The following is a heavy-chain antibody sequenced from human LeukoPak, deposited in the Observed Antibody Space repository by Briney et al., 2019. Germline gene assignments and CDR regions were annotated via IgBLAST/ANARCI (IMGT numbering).Heavy chain of an antibody. CDR2: IYHSGST. CDR1: GASISSQY. CDR3: YVESEYGDYDY. J-gene: IGHJ4*02. D-gene: IGHD4-17*01. V-gene: IGHV4-59*11. Sequence: PSETLSLTCIVSGASISSQYWSWMRQPPGKGLEWIGYIYHSGSTKYNPSLKSRVAISVDTSKNQFSLKLRSMTAADTAIYYCYVESEYGDYDYWGQGTLVAVSS.